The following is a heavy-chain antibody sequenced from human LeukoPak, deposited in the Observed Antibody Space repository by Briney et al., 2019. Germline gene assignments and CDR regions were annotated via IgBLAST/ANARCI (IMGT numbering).Heavy chain of an antibody. CDR1: GGSISSYY. Sequence: SETLSLTCTVSGGSISSYYWSWIRQPPGKGLEWIGYIYYSGSTNYNPSLKSRVTISVDTSKNQFSLKLSSVTAADTAVYYCARALGGLWFGESNWFDPWGQGTLDTVSS. CDR2: IYYSGST. D-gene: IGHD3-10*01. J-gene: IGHJ5*02. CDR3: ARALGGLWFGESNWFDP. V-gene: IGHV4-59*08.